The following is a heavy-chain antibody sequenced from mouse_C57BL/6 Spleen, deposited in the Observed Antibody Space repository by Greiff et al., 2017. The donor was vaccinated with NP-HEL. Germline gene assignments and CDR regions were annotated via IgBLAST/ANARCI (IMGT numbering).Heavy chain of an antibody. Sequence: QVQLQQSGPGLVAPSQSLSITCTVSGFSLTSYGVSWVRQPPGKGLEWLGVIWGDGSTNYHSALISRLCIIKDNSNSQVFLKLNSLQTGETATYYCAKDIYYDGSSYVRAMDYRGQGTSVTVSS. CDR2: IWGDGST. D-gene: IGHD1-1*01. J-gene: IGHJ4*01. CDR1: GFSLTSYG. CDR3: AKDIYYDGSSYVRAMDY. V-gene: IGHV2-3*01.